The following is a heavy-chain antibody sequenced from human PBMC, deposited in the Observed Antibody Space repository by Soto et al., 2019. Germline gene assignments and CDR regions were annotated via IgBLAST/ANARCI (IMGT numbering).Heavy chain of an antibody. Sequence: QVQLQQWGAGLLKPSETLSLTCAVYGGSFSGYYWSWIRQPPGKGLEWIGEINHSGSTNYNPSLKSRVTISVDTSKNQFALKLSAVTAADTAVYYCARKPILRRINWYFDLWGRGTLVTVSS. CDR2: INHSGST. J-gene: IGHJ2*01. CDR3: ARKPILRRINWYFDL. D-gene: IGHD3-3*01. CDR1: GGSFSGYY. V-gene: IGHV4-34*01.